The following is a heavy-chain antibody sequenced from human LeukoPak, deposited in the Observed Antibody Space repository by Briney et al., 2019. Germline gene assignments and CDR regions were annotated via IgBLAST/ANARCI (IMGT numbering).Heavy chain of an antibody. CDR1: GFTFSNYG. CDR2: ITPSGSYI. D-gene: IGHD6-25*01. J-gene: IGHJ3*02. Sequence: PGRSLRLSCAASGFTFSNYGMHWVRQAPGKGLEWVSSITPSGSYIYYATSVKGRFTISRDNAKNSLYLQMNSLRAEDTAVYYCARDFSSGSIWGQGTMVTVSS. V-gene: IGHV3-21*01. CDR3: ARDFSSGSI.